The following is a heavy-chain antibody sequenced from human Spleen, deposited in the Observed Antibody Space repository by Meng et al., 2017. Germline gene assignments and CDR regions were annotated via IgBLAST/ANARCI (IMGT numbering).Heavy chain of an antibody. CDR2: IYYSGST. CDR1: GGSISSSSYY. CDR3: ARDLGNYYDSSGPTAPGGWFDP. J-gene: IGHJ5*02. D-gene: IGHD3-22*01. Sequence: SETLSLTCTVSGGSISSSSYYWDWIRQPPGKGLEWIGSIYYSGSTYYNPSLKSRVTISEDTSKNQFSLKLSSVTAADTAVYYCARDLGNYYDSSGPTAPGGWFDPWGQGTLVTVSS. V-gene: IGHV4-39*07.